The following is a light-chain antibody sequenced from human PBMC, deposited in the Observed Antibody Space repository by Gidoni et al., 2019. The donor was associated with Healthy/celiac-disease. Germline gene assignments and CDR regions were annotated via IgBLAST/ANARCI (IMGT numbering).Light chain of an antibody. CDR3: NSRDSSGNPVV. CDR1: SLRSYY. J-gene: IGLJ2*01. V-gene: IGLV3-19*01. Sequence: SSELTQDPAVSVALGQTVRITCQGDSLRSYYASWYQQKPGQAPVLVIYGKNNRPPGIPDRFSGSSSGNTASFTITGAQAEDEADYYCNSRDSSGNPVVFGGGTKLTVL. CDR2: GKN.